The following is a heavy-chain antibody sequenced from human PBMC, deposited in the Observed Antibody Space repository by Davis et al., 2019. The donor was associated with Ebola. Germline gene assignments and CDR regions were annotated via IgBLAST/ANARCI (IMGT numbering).Heavy chain of an antibody. J-gene: IGHJ5*02. CDR1: GFTVSSNY. V-gene: IGHV3-66*01. CDR3: ARLGPRWLQFGT. D-gene: IGHD5-24*01. CDR2: IYSGGST. Sequence: GTLKISCPASGFTVSSNYMSWVRQAPGKGLEWVSVIYSGGSTYYADSVKGRFTISRDNSKNTLYLQMNSLRAEDTAVYYCARLGPRWLQFGTWGQGTLVTVSS.